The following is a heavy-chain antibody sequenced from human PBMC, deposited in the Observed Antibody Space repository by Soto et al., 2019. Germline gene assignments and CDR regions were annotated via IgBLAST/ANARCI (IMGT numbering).Heavy chain of an antibody. CDR2: FDPEDGET. J-gene: IGHJ4*02. D-gene: IGHD1-26*01. Sequence: ASVKVSCKVSGYTLTELSMHWVRQAPGKGLEWMGGFDPEDGETIYAQKFQGRVTMTEDTSTDIAYMELSSLRSEDTAVYYCATTFEGYFYYFDYWGQGTLVTVSS. CDR1: GYTLTELS. CDR3: ATTFEGYFYYFDY. V-gene: IGHV1-24*01.